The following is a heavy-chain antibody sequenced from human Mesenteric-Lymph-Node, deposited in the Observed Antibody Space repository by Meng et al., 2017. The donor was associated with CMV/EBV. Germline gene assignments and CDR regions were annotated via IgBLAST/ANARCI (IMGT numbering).Heavy chain of an antibody. CDR1: GFTFSDYY. Sequence: GGSLRLSCAASGFTFSDYYMSWIRQAPGKGLEWVAYISTSDTKYYSDPVKGRFTISRDNAKNSLYLQMNSLRAEDTAVYYCARGAMAAAVDYWGQGTLVTVSS. CDR3: ARGAMAAAVDY. J-gene: IGHJ4*02. D-gene: IGHD6-13*01. CDR2: ISTSDTK. V-gene: IGHV3-11*01.